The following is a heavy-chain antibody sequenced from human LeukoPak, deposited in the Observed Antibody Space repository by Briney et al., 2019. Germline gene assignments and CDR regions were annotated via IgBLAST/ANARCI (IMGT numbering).Heavy chain of an antibody. CDR2: INHSGST. CDR3: ARTTDIVVVPAADNWFDP. V-gene: IGHV4-34*01. Sequence: SETLSLTCAVYGGSFSGYYWSWIRQPPGEGLEWIGEINHSGSTNYNPSLKSRVTISVDTSKNQFSLKLSSVTAADTAVYYCARTTDIVVVPAADNWFDPWGQGTLVTVSS. J-gene: IGHJ5*02. D-gene: IGHD2-2*01. CDR1: GGSFSGYY.